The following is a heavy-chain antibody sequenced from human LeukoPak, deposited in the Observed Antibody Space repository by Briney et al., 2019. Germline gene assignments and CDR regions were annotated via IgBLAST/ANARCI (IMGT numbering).Heavy chain of an antibody. J-gene: IGHJ3*02. CDR1: GGSISSYY. CDR2: IYYSGST. Sequence: SETLSLTCTVSGGSISSYYWSWIRQPPGKGLEWIGYIYYSGSTNFNPSLKSRVTISVDASKNQFSLKLSSVTAADTAVYYCARLGSPQGYGGNKAFDIWGHGTMVTVSS. CDR3: ARLGSPQGYGGNKAFDI. V-gene: IGHV4-59*01. D-gene: IGHD4-23*01.